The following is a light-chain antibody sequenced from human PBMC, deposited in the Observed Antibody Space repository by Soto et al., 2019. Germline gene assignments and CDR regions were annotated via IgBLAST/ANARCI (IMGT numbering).Light chain of an antibody. V-gene: IGKV1-9*01. CDR1: QAMSTY. J-gene: IGKJ4*01. CDR3: QQLHVYQLA. CDR2: SAS. Sequence: DIQLTQSQSFLSAFGGDTVTITCRASQAMSTYLSWYQQNPGKVPKLLIRSASTLQSGVPPRFSAVGSGTEFTLTISTLQPDDSGIYYCQQLHVYQLAFGGRTNVEIK.